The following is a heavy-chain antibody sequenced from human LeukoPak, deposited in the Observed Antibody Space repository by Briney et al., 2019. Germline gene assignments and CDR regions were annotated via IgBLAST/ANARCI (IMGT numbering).Heavy chain of an antibody. CDR3: ARADYDFWSGYYRGHFDY. CDR2: IYYSGST. CDR1: GGSISSYY. D-gene: IGHD3-3*01. Sequence: PSETLSLTCTVSGGSISSYYWSWIRQPPGKGLEWIGYIYYSGSTNYNPSLKSRVTISVATSKNQFSLKLSSVTAADTAVYYCARADYDFWSGYYRGHFDYWGQGTLVTVSS. J-gene: IGHJ4*02. V-gene: IGHV4-59*01.